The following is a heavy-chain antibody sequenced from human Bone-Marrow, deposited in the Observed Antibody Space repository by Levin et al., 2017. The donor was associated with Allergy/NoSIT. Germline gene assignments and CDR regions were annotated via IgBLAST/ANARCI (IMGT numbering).Heavy chain of an antibody. Sequence: VASVKVSCKASGGTFSDYAFTWVREAPGQGLEWMGGIIPFDGTRDYAQRFQGRVTFTADDSTSTVYMELSSLRSEDTALYYCARGRRIVGAPFGFDFWGQGTLVTVSS. D-gene: IGHD1-26*01. V-gene: IGHV1-69*13. CDR1: GGTFSDYA. CDR3: ARGRRIVGAPFGFDF. J-gene: IGHJ4*02. CDR2: IIPFDGTR.